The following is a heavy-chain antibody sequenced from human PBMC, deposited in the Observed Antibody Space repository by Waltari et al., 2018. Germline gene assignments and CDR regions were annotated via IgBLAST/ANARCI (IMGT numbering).Heavy chain of an antibody. CDR3: ARGVTTVEY. J-gene: IGHJ4*02. D-gene: IGHD2-21*02. CDR1: GFPFTNHW. Sequence: EVQLVESGGGLVQPGGSLRLSCSVSGFPFTNHWMRWVRQAPGKGPEWVASIKQDGSEKYYVDSMKGRFTISRDNAKNSLSLQMDSLRAEDTAVYFCARGVTTVEYWGQGTLVTVSS. V-gene: IGHV3-7*04. CDR2: IKQDGSEK.